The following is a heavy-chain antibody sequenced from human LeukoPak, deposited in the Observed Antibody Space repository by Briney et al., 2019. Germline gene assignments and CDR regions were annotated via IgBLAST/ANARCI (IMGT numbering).Heavy chain of an antibody. D-gene: IGHD2-2*01. CDR3: ARDREHCSSTSCYSGRFDP. J-gene: IGHJ5*02. CDR2: ISSSSSYI. V-gene: IGHV3-21*01. CDR1: GFTFSSYS. Sequence: GGSLRLSCAASGFTFSSYSMNWVRQAPGKWLEWVASISSSSSYIYYADSVKGRFTISRDNAKNSPYLQMNSLRAKDTAVYYCARDREHCSSTSCYSGRFDPWGQGTLVTVSS.